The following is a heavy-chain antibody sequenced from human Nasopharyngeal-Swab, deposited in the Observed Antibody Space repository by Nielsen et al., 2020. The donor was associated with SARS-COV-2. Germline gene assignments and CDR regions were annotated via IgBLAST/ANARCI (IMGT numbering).Heavy chain of an antibody. Sequence: GGSLRLSCAASGFTFSSYAMSWVRQAPGKGLEWVSAISGSGGSTYYADSVKGRFTISRDNSKNTLYLQMNSLRAEDTAVYYCAKDRQYSSSDDYYYYYMDVWGKGTTVPSP. J-gene: IGHJ6*03. CDR2: ISGSGGST. CDR1: GFTFSSYA. V-gene: IGHV3-23*01. CDR3: AKDRQYSSSDDYYYYYMDV. D-gene: IGHD6-13*01.